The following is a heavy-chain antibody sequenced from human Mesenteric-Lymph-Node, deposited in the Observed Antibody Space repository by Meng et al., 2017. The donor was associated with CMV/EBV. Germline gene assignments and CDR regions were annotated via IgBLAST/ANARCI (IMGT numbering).Heavy chain of an antibody. V-gene: IGHV1-2*02. CDR3: ARGYCSSTSCYWRGNWFDP. Sequence: ASVKVSCKASGYTFTSYYMHWVRQAPGQGLEWMGWINPNSGGTNYAQKFQGRVTMTRDTSISTAYMELSRLRSDDTAVYYCARGYCSSTSCYWRGNWFDPWGQGTLVTVSS. CDR2: INPNSGGT. D-gene: IGHD2-2*01. J-gene: IGHJ5*02. CDR1: GYTFTSYY.